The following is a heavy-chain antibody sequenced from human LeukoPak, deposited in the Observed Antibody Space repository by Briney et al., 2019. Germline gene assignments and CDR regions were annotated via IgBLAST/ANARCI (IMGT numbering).Heavy chain of an antibody. V-gene: IGHV3-53*01. CDR2: IYSGGST. Sequence: PGGSLRLSCAASGFTVSSNYMSWVRQAPGKGLEWVSVIYSGGSTYYADSVKGRFTISRDNSKNTLYLQMNSLRAEDTAVYYCAKAGQQLDQNWFDPWGQGTLVTVSS. CDR3: AKAGQQLDQNWFDP. D-gene: IGHD6-13*01. CDR1: GFTVSSNY. J-gene: IGHJ5*02.